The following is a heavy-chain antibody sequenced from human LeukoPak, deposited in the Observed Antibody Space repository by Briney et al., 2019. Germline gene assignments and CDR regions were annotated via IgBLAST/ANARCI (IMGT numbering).Heavy chain of an antibody. CDR3: ARGGYCSSTSCYTPAYFDY. J-gene: IGHJ4*02. D-gene: IGHD2-2*02. Sequence: SETLSLTCTVSGGSISSYYWSWIRQPAGKGLEWIGRIYTSGSTNYNPSLKSRVTMSVDTSKNQFSLKLSSVTAADTAVYYCARGGYCSSTSCYTPAYFDYWGQGTLVTVSS. CDR2: IYTSGST. V-gene: IGHV4-4*07. CDR1: GGSISSYY.